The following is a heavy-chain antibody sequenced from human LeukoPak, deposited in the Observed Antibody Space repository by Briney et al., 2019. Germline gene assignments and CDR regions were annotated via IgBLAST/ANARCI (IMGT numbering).Heavy chain of an antibody. CDR2: IYHSGST. CDR1: GCSINSVY. D-gene: IGHD2-21*01. CDR3: ARVLIKGHSPYFDY. V-gene: IGHV4-4*02. J-gene: IGHJ4*02. Sequence: SGAPALPWAVAGCSINSVYWSVSQAPPREGVGWVGEIYHSGSTNYNPSLKSRVTISVDKSKTQFSLKLSSVTAADTAVYYCARVLIKGHSPYFDYWGQGTLVTVSS.